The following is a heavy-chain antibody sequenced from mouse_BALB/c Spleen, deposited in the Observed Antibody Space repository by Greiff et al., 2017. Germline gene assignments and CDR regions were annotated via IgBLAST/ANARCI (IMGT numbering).Heavy chain of an antibody. CDR1: GYTFTDYA. CDR3: ALMITTSPFAY. D-gene: IGHD2-4*01. Sequence: VQLQQSGAELVRPGVSVKISCKGSGYTFTDYAMHWVKQSHAKSLEWIGVISTYYGDASYNQRFKGKATMTVDKSSSTAYMELARLTSEDSAIYYCALMITTSPFAYWGQGTLVTVAA. J-gene: IGHJ3*01. V-gene: IGHV1S137*01. CDR2: ISTYYGDA.